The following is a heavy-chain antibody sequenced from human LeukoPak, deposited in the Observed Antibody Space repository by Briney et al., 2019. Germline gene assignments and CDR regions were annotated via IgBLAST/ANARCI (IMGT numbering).Heavy chain of an antibody. V-gene: IGHV1-69*06. Sequence: SVKVSCKTSGGTFSSYTISWVRQAPGQGLEWMGGIIPIFGTPHYAQKFQGRVTITADKSTSTAYMELSSLRSEDTAVYYCARAGPNYYYYYYMDVWGKGTTVTVSS. CDR2: IIPIFGTP. J-gene: IGHJ6*03. CDR3: ARAGPNYYYYYYMDV. CDR1: GGTFSSYT.